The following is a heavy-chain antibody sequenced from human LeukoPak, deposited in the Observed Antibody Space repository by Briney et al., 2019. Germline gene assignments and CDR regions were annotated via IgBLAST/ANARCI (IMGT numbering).Heavy chain of an antibody. CDR3: ARGPTYYDFWSGPHTKHYGMDV. J-gene: IGHJ6*02. D-gene: IGHD3-3*01. CDR2: INHSGST. CDR1: GGSFSGYY. V-gene: IGHV4-34*01. Sequence: KPSETMSLTCAVYGGSFSGYYWSWIRQPPGKGLEWIGEINHSGSTNYNPSLKSRVTISVDTSKNQFSLKLSSVTAADTAVYYCARGPTYYDFWSGPHTKHYGMDVWGQGTTVTVSS.